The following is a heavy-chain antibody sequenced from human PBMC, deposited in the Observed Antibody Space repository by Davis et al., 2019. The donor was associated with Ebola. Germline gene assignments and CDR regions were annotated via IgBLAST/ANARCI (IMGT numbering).Heavy chain of an antibody. Sequence: MPSETLFLTCTVPGGSISSYYWSWIRQPPGKGLEWIGYIYYSGSTNYNPSLKSRVTISVDTSKNQFSLKLSSVTAADTAVYYCARHGYYYDSSGYYMGAFDIWGQGTMVTVSS. D-gene: IGHD3-22*01. CDR3: ARHGYYYDSSGYYMGAFDI. V-gene: IGHV4-59*08. CDR1: GGSISSYY. J-gene: IGHJ3*02. CDR2: IYYSGST.